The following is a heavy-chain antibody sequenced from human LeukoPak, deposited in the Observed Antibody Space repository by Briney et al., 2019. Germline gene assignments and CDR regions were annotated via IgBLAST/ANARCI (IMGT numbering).Heavy chain of an antibody. CDR1: GFTFSRSW. V-gene: IGHV3-7*01. D-gene: IGHD2-15*01. CDR2: IMDDGRDK. Sequence: GGSLRLSCAASGFTFSRSWMTWVRQAPGKGLEWVASIMDDGRDKYYVDSVKGRFTISRDNAKNSLYLQMNSLRVEDTAVYYCADLGYNDGGQGTLVTVSS. CDR3: ADLGYND. J-gene: IGHJ4*02.